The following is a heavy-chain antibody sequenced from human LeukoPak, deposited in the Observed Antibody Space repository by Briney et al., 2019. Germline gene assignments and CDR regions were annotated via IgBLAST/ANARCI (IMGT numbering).Heavy chain of an antibody. CDR2: ISSSSSYI. D-gene: IGHD3-10*01. V-gene: IGHV3-11*05. Sequence: GGSLRLSCAASGFTFSDYYMSWIRQAPGKGLEWVSSISSSSSYIYYADSVKGRFTISRDNAKNSLYLQMNSLRAEDTALYYCGKDISAGGMDVWGQGTTVTVSS. J-gene: IGHJ6*02. CDR1: GFTFSDYY. CDR3: GKDISAGGMDV.